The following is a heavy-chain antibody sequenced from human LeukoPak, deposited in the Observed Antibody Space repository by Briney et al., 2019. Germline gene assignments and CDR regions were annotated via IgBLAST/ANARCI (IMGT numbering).Heavy chain of an antibody. CDR3: AKDIDSSGYYFSPGY. D-gene: IGHD3-22*01. J-gene: IGHJ4*02. CDR2: NSGSGGST. V-gene: IGHV3-23*01. Sequence: GGSLRLSCAASGFTFSRYAMRWVRQAPGKGVEWVSANSGSGGSTYYAGSVKGRFTISRDNSKNTLYLQMNSPRAEDTAVYYCAKDIDSSGYYFSPGYWGQGTLVTVSS. CDR1: GFTFSRYA.